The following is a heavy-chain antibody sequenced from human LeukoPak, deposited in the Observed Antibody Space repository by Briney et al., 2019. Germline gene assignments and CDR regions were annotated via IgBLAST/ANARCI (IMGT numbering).Heavy chain of an antibody. CDR2: IYPGDSDT. J-gene: IGHJ4*02. CDR1: GYSFSNDW. D-gene: IGHD2-15*01. CDR3: ARRGCNGGSCYAY. V-gene: IGHV5-51*01. Sequence: GESLKISCKGSGYSFSNDWIGWVRQMPGKGLEWTGIIYPGDSDTRYSPSFQGQVTISADKSISTAYLQWSSLGASDTAMYYCARRGCNGGSCYAYWGQGTLVTVSS.